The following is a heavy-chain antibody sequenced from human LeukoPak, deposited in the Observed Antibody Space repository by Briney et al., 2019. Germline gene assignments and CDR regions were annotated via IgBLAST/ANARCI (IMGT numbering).Heavy chain of an antibody. J-gene: IGHJ4*02. CDR3: ARDHGSGTIDY. Sequence: KPGGSLRLSCAASGFTFSSYSMNWVRQAPGKGLEWVSSISSSSSYIYYADSVKGRFTISRDNAKNSLYPQMNSLRAEDTAVYYCARDHGSGTIDYWGQGTLVTVSS. CDR1: GFTFSSYS. V-gene: IGHV3-21*01. CDR2: ISSSSSYI. D-gene: IGHD3-10*01.